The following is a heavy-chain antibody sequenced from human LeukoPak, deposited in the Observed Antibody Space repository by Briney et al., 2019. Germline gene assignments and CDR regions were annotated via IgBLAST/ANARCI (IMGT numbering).Heavy chain of an antibody. CDR3: ARDQEGFDY. Sequence: AASVKVSCKASGYTFTSNYIHWVRQGPGQGLEWMGMIYPRDGSTSYAQKFQGRVTVTRDTSTSTVHMELGGLRSEDTAVYYCARDQEGFDYWGQGTLVTVSS. V-gene: IGHV1-46*01. CDR2: IYPRDGST. CDR1: GYTFTSNY. J-gene: IGHJ4*02.